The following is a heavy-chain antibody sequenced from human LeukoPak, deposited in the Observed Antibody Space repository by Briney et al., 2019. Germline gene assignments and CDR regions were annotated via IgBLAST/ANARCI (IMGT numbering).Heavy chain of an antibody. CDR3: ARDPGSGWYSDAFDI. J-gene: IGHJ3*02. D-gene: IGHD6-19*01. CDR2: ISAYNGNT. Sequence: ASVKVSCKASGYTFTSYGISWVRQAPGQGLEWMGWISAYNGNTNYAQKLLGRVTMTTDTSTSTAYMELRSLRSDDTAVYYCARDPGSGWYSDAFDIWGQGTMVTVSS. V-gene: IGHV1-18*01. CDR1: GYTFTSYG.